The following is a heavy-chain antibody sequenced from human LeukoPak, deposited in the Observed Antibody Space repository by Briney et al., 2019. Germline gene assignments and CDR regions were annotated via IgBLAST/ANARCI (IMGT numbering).Heavy chain of an antibody. CDR3: AGRTVVPGTLEF. V-gene: IGHV3-23*01. CDR1: GLTFGSSS. CDR2: ISSSGATT. Sequence: GGSLRLSCAASGLTFGSSSMSWVRQAPGKGLEWVAGISSSGATTYYADSLKGRFTISRDNSKNTLYLQMNSLRAEDTAVYYCAGRTVVPGTLEFWGQGILVTVSS. J-gene: IGHJ4*01. D-gene: IGHD6-19*01.